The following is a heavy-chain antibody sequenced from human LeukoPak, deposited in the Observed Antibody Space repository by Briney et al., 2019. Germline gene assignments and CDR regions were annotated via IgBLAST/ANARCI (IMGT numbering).Heavy chain of an antibody. CDR3: AKSRGELVGADPFDY. Sequence: GGSLRLSCAASGFTSDDYGITFDDYGMSWVRQAPGKGLEWVSGINWNGGSTGYADSVKGRFTISRDNAKNSLYLQMNSLRAEDTALYYCAKSRGELVGADPFDYWGQGTLVTVSS. CDR1: GFTSDDYGITFDDYG. D-gene: IGHD1-26*01. CDR2: INWNGGST. V-gene: IGHV3-20*04. J-gene: IGHJ4*02.